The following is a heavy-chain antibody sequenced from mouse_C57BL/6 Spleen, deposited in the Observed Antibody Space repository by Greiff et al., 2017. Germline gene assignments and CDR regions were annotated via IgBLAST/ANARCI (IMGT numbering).Heavy chain of an antibody. Sequence: MQLQQPGAELVKPGASVKVSCKASGYTFTSYWMHWVKQRPGQGLEWIGRIHPSDSDTNYNQKFKGKATLTVDKSSSTAYMQLSSLTSEDSAVYYCAIGGTYDYAYYYAMDYWGQGTSVTVSS. CDR3: AIGGTYDYAYYYAMDY. CDR2: IHPSDSDT. CDR1: GYTFTSYW. D-gene: IGHD2-4*01. J-gene: IGHJ4*01. V-gene: IGHV1-74*01.